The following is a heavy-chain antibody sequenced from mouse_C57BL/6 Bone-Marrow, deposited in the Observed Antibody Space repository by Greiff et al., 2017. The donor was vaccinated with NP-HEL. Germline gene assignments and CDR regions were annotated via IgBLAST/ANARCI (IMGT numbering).Heavy chain of an antibody. CDR3: ARNPLYYGSSTPLAMDY. J-gene: IGHJ4*01. V-gene: IGHV5-17*01. Sequence: EVQRVESGGGLVKPGGSLKLSCAASGFTFSDYGMHWVRQAPEKGLEWVAYISSGSSTIYYADTVKGRFTISRDNAKNTLFLQMTSLRSEDTAMYYCARNPLYYGSSTPLAMDYWGQGTSVTVSS. CDR1: GFTFSDYG. CDR2: ISSGSSTI. D-gene: IGHD1-1*01.